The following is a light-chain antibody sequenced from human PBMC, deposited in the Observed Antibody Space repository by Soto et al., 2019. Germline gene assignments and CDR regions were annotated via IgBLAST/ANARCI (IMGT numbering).Light chain of an antibody. CDR2: TAS. Sequence: IHMTQSPSSLSASVGDRVTITCRASQSISRNLNWYQQKPGKAPELLIYTASNLQSGVPSRFSGSGSGTDFALTISSLQPEDSAVYYCQQSHSSPLSVGGGTKVDIK. CDR1: QSISRN. V-gene: IGKV1-39*01. CDR3: QQSHSSPLS. J-gene: IGKJ4*01.